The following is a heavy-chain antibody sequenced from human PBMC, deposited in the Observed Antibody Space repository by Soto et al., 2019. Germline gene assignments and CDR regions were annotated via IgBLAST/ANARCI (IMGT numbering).Heavy chain of an antibody. D-gene: IGHD3-9*01. Sequence: PSETLSLTCAVYGGSFSGYYWSWIRQPPGKGLEWIGEINHSGSTNYNPSLKSRVTISVDTSKNQFSLKLSSVTAADTAVYYCARRVDILTGPDQAGIDYWGQGTLVTVSS. CDR1: GGSFSGYY. CDR3: ARRVDILTGPDQAGIDY. V-gene: IGHV4-34*01. CDR2: INHSGST. J-gene: IGHJ4*02.